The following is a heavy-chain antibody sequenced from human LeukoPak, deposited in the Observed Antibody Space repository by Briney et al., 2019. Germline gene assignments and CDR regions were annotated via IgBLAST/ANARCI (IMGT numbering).Heavy chain of an antibody. Sequence: SETLSLTCTVSGGSISSSSYYWSWIRQPPGKGLEWIGYIYYSGSTNYNPSLKSRVTISVDTSKNQFSLKLSSVTAADTAVYYCARVHYDILTGYYEFDYWGQGTLVTISS. CDR2: IYYSGST. D-gene: IGHD3-9*01. J-gene: IGHJ4*02. V-gene: IGHV4-61*05. CDR3: ARVHYDILTGYYEFDY. CDR1: GGSISSSSYY.